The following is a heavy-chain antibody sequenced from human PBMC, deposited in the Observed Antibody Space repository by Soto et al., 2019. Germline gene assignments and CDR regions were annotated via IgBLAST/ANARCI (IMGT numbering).Heavy chain of an antibody. CDR1: GGSFSGYY. D-gene: IGHD3-3*01. CDR2: ISHSGST. J-gene: IGHJ6*02. CDR3: ARGRGDFWSGYKVGYKYYYYGMDV. V-gene: IGHV4-34*01. Sequence: QVQLQQWGAGLLKPSETLSLTCAVYGGSFSGYYWSWIRQPPGKGLEWIGEISHSGSTNYNPSLKSRVTISVDTSKNQFSLKLSSVTAADTAVYYCARGRGDFWSGYKVGYKYYYYGMDVWGQGTTVTVSS.